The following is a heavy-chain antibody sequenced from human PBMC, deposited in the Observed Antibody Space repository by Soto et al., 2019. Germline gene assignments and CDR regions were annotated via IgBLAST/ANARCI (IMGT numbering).Heavy chain of an antibody. D-gene: IGHD3-10*01. J-gene: IGHJ3*02. CDR1: GFTFSTYA. CDR3: AKDARAIWFGAQGAFDI. V-gene: IGHV3-23*01. Sequence: GGSLRLSCAASGFTFSTYAMSWVRQAPGKGPEWVSGISASSGSTHYADSVKGRFIISRDNSKNTLYLQMNSLRAEDTAVYYCAKDARAIWFGAQGAFDIWGQGTMVTVSS. CDR2: ISASSGST.